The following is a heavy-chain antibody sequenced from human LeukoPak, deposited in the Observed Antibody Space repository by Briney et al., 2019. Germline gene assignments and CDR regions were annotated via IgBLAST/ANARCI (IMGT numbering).Heavy chain of an antibody. D-gene: IGHD2-21*01. V-gene: IGHV4-38-2*02. J-gene: IGHJ3*01. Sequence: SETLSLTCTVSGYSISSGYYWGWIRQPPGKGLEWIGSIYHSRSTYYNPSLKSRVTISVDTSKNQFSLKLSSVTAADTAVYYCSRFTFDDWAFDFWGQGTMVTVSS. CDR2: IYHSRST. CDR1: GYSISSGYY. CDR3: SRFTFDDWAFDF.